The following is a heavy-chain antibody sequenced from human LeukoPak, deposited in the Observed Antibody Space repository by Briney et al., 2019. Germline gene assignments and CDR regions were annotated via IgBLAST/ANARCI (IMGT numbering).Heavy chain of an antibody. J-gene: IGHJ5*02. CDR2: IRYDGSIK. V-gene: IGHV3-30*02. D-gene: IGHD3-22*01. Sequence: QPGGSLRLSCAASGFTFSNYGMHWVRQAPGKGLEWVAFIRYDGSIKYHADSVKGRFTISRDNSKSTLYLHMNSLRAEDTAVYYCARDYYHYDSSAPWWFDPWGQGTLVTVSP. CDR3: ARDYYHYDSSAPWWFDP. CDR1: GFTFSNYG.